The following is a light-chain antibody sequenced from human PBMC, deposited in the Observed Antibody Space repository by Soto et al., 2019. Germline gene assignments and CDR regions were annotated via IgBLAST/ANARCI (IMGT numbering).Light chain of an antibody. V-gene: IGLV2-11*01. J-gene: IGLJ3*02. CDR2: DVS. CDR1: SSDVGGHIH. CDR3: CAYAGSSTWV. Sequence: QSVLTQPRSVSGSPGQSVTIPCTGSSSDVGGHIHVSWYQQDPGKAPKLLIYDVSERPSGVPDRFSGSRSGNTASLTISGLQAEDEVDYYCCAYAGSSTWVFGGGTKVTVL.